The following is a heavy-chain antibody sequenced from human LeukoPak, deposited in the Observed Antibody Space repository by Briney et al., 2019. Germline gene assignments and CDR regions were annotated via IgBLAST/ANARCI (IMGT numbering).Heavy chain of an antibody. D-gene: IGHD6-19*01. J-gene: IGHJ4*02. CDR3: ARDKWSSGWYLDY. V-gene: IGHV3-30*02. Sequence: GGSLRLSCAASEFTFSSYGMHWVRQAPGKGLEWVAFIRYDGSDKYYADSVKGRFTISRDNSKNTLYLHMNSLRAEDTAVYYCARDKWSSGWYLDYWGQGTLVTVSS. CDR2: IRYDGSDK. CDR1: EFTFSSYG.